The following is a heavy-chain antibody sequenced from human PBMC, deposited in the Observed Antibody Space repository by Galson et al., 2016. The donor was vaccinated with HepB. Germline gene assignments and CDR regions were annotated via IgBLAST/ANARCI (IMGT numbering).Heavy chain of an antibody. CDR1: GYTFTGHW. CDR3: ARAVGLGELTYFDY. D-gene: IGHD3-10*01. Sequence: QSGAEVKKPGESLKISCKGSGYTFTGHWIAWVRQMPGKGLEWMGIIFPGDFDIRISPSFEGQVTISADQSINTAFLQWNSLKASDTAMYYCARAVGLGELTYFDYWGQGTPVTVSS. J-gene: IGHJ4*02. V-gene: IGHV5-51*01. CDR2: IFPGDFDI.